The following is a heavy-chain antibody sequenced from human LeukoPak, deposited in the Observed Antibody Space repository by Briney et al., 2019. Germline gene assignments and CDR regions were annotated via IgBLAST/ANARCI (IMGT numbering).Heavy chain of an antibody. CDR2: IRYDGSNK. J-gene: IGHJ4*02. D-gene: IGHD6-19*01. CDR1: GFTFSSYG. CDR3: AKDRVGYSSGWYSLDY. V-gene: IGHV3-30*02. Sequence: PGGSLRLSCAASGFTFSSYGMHWVRQAPGKGLEWVAFIRYDGSNKYYADSVKGRFTISRDNSKNTLYLQMNSLGAEDTAVYYCAKDRVGYSSGWYSLDYWGQGTLVTVSS.